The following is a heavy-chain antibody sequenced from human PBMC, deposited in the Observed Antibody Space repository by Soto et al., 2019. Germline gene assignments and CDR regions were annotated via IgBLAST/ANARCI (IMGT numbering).Heavy chain of an antibody. CDR3: ARDLDYSNYPETSDAFDI. V-gene: IGHV1-18*01. D-gene: IGHD4-4*01. J-gene: IGHJ3*02. Sequence: GASVKVSCKASGYTFTSYGISWVRQAPGQRLEWMGWISADNGNTKYSQKFQGRVTITRDTSASTAYMELSSLRSEDTAVYYCARDLDYSNYPETSDAFDIWGQGTMVTVSS. CDR2: ISADNGNT. CDR1: GYTFTSYG.